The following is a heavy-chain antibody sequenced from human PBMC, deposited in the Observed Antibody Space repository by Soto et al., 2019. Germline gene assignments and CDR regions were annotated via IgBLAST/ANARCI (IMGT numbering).Heavy chain of an antibody. Sequence: EVQLVESGGGLVQPGGSLRLSCVASGFTFNRYWMGWVRQAPGKGPEWLANIKQNGSERYYVDSVKGRFTISRDNVKNSVYLQMNSLRAEDTAVYYCTRTISALPGYDYWGQGTLVTVSS. V-gene: IGHV3-7*01. CDR1: GFTFNRYW. CDR3: TRTISALPGYDY. CDR2: IKQNGSER. J-gene: IGHJ4*02. D-gene: IGHD2-21*02.